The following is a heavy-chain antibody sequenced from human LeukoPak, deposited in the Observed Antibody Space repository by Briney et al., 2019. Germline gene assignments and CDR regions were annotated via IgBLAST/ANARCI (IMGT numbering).Heavy chain of an antibody. CDR2: INPNSGGT. CDR3: ARGPIAAAGSRYFQH. Sequence: ASVKVSCKASGYTFTGYYMHWVRQAPGQGLEWMGWINPNSGGTNYAQKFQGRVTMTRDTSISTAYMELSRLRSDDTAVYYCARGPIAAAGSRYFQHWGQGTLVTVSS. V-gene: IGHV1-2*02. D-gene: IGHD6-13*01. J-gene: IGHJ1*01. CDR1: GYTFTGYY.